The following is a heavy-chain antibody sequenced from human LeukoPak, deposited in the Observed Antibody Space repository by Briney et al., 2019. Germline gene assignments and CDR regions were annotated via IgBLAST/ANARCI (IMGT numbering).Heavy chain of an antibody. CDR1: GGTFSSYA. J-gene: IGHJ4*02. CDR2: IIPTFGTA. V-gene: IGHV1-69*05. Sequence: SVKVSCKASGGTFSSYAISWVRQAPGQGLEWMGRIIPTFGTANYAQKFQGRVTITTDESTSTDYMELSSLRSEDTAVYYCARETDYGSGSSDYWGQGTLVTVSS. D-gene: IGHD3-10*01. CDR3: ARETDYGSGSSDY.